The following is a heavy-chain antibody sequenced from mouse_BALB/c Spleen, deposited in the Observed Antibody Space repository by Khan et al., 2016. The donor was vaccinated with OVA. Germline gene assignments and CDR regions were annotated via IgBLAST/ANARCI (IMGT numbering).Heavy chain of an antibody. J-gene: IGHJ2*01. Sequence: EVQRVESGGDLVKPGGSLKLSCAASGFTFSSFGMSWIRQTPDKRLEWVATISSGGSYTYYPDSVKGRFTISRDNAKNTLYLQMSSLKSEDTAMYYCARQYSNSFFEYWGQDTTLTVSS. CDR2: ISSGGSYT. CDR1: GFTFSSFG. V-gene: IGHV5-6*01. CDR3: ARQYSNSFFEY. D-gene: IGHD2-5*01.